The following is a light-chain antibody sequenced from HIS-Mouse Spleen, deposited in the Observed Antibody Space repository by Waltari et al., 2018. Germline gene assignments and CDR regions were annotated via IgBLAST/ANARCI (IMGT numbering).Light chain of an antibody. J-gene: IGLJ3*02. V-gene: IGLV1-40*01. CDR2: GTS. CDR3: QSYDSSLSGWV. CDR1: SSNIGAGYD. Sequence: QSVLTQPPSVSGAPGQRVTIPCTGSSSNIGAGYDVHWYQQLPGTAPKLLIYGTSNRPSGVPDRFSGSKSGPSASLAITGLQAEDEADYYCQSYDSSLSGWVFGGGTKLTVL.